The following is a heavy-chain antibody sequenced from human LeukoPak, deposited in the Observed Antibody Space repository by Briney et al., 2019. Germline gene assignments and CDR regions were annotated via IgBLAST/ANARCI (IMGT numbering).Heavy chain of an antibody. CDR3: ARRLRYGSGSFDY. J-gene: IGHJ4*02. V-gene: IGHV4-59*08. CDR2: IYHSGST. Sequence: SETLSLTCTVSGGSISTYYWSWIRQPPGKGLEWIGYIYHSGSTKYNPSLKSRVTISVDTSKNQFSLKLSSVTAADTAVYYCARRLRYGSGSFDYWGQGTLVTVSS. D-gene: IGHD3-10*01. CDR1: GGSISTYY.